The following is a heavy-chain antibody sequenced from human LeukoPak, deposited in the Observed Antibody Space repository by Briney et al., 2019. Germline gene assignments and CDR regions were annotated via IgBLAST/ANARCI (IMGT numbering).Heavy chain of an antibody. CDR1: IGSVNSGVYY. D-gene: IGHD3-22*01. V-gene: IGHV4-39*01. CDR2: IHSSGNT. CDR3: AKHEGSYYDKSGYTFDF. J-gene: IGHJ4*02. Sequence: SETLSLTCTVSIGSVNSGVYYWGWVRRPPGKGLEWIGSIHSSGNTYYNPSLKSRVTISVDTSKNQSSLKLSSVTAADGAVYYCAKHEGSYYDKSGYTFDFWGQGTLVTVSS.